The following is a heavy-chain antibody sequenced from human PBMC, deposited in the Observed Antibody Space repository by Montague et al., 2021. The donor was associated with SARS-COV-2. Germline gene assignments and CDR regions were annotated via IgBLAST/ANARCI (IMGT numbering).Heavy chain of an antibody. V-gene: IGHV4-4*02. Sequence: SETLSLTCVVSDVSLSSSTWWSWVRQSPGKGLEWVGETYLSGFTXYNPSVESRVTISLDDSRSQFSLRLTSVTAADTAVYFCARGGLGNRGFDYWGQGALVTVSS. CDR2: TYLSGFT. J-gene: IGHJ4*02. CDR3: ARGGLGNRGFDY. D-gene: IGHD3/OR15-3a*01. CDR1: DVSLSSSTW.